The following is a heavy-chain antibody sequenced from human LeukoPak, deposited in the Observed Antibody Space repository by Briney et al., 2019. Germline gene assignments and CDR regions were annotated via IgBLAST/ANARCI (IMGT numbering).Heavy chain of an antibody. CDR3: GRVFDL. CDR1: GDSISSTSYY. V-gene: IGHV4-61*02. Sequence: PSETLSLTCTVSGDSISSTSYYWTWIRQPAGKALEWVGRIYTRSGNTNYNPSLKSRVTISMDTSKNHISLRLNSVTAADTAVYYCGRVFDLWGQGTLVTVSS. CDR2: IYTRSGNT. J-gene: IGHJ5*02.